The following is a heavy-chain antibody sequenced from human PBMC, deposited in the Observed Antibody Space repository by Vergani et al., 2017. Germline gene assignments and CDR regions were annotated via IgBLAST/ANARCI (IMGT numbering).Heavy chain of an antibody. CDR1: GDSMNSDDFY. Sequence: QVQLQESGPGLVKPSQTLSLTCTVSGDSMNSDDFYWSWIRQPPGKGLEWIGNIFYSGSTYYNPSLKSRLTQSVALSKNLFSLKLNSVTAADSAVYYFARLKWHDIEYWGQGTLVTGSS. J-gene: IGHJ4*02. CDR3: ARLKWHDIEY. D-gene: IGHD1-1*01. CDR2: IFYSGST. V-gene: IGHV4-30-4*01.